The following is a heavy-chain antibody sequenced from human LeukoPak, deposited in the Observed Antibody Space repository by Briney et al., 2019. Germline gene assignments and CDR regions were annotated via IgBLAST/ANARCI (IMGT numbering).Heavy chain of an antibody. V-gene: IGHV3-15*07. J-gene: IGHJ4*02. CDR3: TTDPDTPSPYYFDY. CDR2: IKSKTDGGTT. Sequence: GGSLRLSCAASGFTFSNAWMNWVRQAPGKGLEWVGRIKSKTDGGTTDYAAPVKGRFTISRDDSKSTLYLQMNSLKTKDTAVYYCTTDPDTPSPYYFDYWGQGTLVTVSS. D-gene: IGHD6-6*01. CDR1: GFTFSNAW.